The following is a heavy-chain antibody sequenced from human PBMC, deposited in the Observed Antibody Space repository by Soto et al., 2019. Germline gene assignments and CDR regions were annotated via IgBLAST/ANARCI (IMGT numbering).Heavy chain of an antibody. CDR2: VYYSGST. J-gene: IGHJ3*02. CDR3: ARGYYDSSGQSNTFDI. Sequence: SETLSLTCTVSGGSVSSESHYWSWIRQSPGKGLEWIGYVYYSGSTNYNPSLKSRVTISVDTSKNQFSLKLSSVTAADTAVYYCARGYYDSSGQSNTFDIWGQGTMVTVSS. V-gene: IGHV4-61*01. CDR1: GGSVSSESHY. D-gene: IGHD3-22*01.